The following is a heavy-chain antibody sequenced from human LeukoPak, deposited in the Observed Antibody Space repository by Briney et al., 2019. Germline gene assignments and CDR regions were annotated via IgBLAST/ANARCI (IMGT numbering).Heavy chain of an antibody. CDR1: GGTFSSYA. CDR2: IIPIFGTA. Sequence: SVKVSCKASGGTFSSYAISWVRQAPGQGLEWMGGIIPIFGTANYAQKFQGRVTITTDESTSTAYMELSSLRSEDTAVCYCARDIGGSGYFNYWGQGTLVTVSS. CDR3: ARDIGGSGYFNY. V-gene: IGHV1-69*05. D-gene: IGHD3-22*01. J-gene: IGHJ4*02.